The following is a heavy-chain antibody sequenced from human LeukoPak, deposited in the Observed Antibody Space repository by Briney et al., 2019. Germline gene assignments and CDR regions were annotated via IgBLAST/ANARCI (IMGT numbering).Heavy chain of an antibody. J-gene: IGHJ4*02. CDR1: GFTFSSYW. D-gene: IGHD3-3*01. V-gene: IGHV3-7*01. CDR3: ARDRVRFLEWPTRG. CDR2: IKQDGSEK. Sequence: GGSLRLSCAASGFTFSSYWMSWFRQAPGKGLEWVANIKQDGSEKYYVDSVKGRFTISRDNAKNSLYLQMNSLRAEDTAVYYCARDRVRFLEWPTRGRGQGTLVTVSS.